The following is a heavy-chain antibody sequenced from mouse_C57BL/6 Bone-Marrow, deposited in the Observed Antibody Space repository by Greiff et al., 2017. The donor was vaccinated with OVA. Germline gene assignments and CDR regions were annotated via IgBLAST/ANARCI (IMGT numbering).Heavy chain of an antibody. V-gene: IGHV5-9-1*02. CDR1: GFTFSSYA. J-gene: IGHJ4*01. CDR3: TRWAYYYGSSSYYAMDY. D-gene: IGHD1-1*01. CDR2: ISSGGDYI. Sequence: EVKVVESGAGLVKPGGSLKLSCAASGFTFSSYAMSWVRQTPEKRLEWVAYISSGGDYIYYADTVKGRFTISRDNARNTLYLQMSSLKSEDTAMYYCTRWAYYYGSSSYYAMDYWGQGTSVTVSS.